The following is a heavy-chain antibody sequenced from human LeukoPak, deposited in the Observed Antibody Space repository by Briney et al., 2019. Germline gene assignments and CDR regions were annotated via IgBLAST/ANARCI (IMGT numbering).Heavy chain of an antibody. CDR1: GFTFSSYA. Sequence: PGRSLRLSCAASGFTFSSYAMHWVRQAPGKGLEWVAVISYDGSNKYYADSVKGRFTISRDNSKNTLYLQMNSLRAEDTAVYYCARDRGGGLEVYYFDYWGQGTLVTVSS. CDR2: ISYDGSNK. V-gene: IGHV3-30-3*01. CDR3: ARDRGGGLEVYYFDY. J-gene: IGHJ4*02. D-gene: IGHD2-8*02.